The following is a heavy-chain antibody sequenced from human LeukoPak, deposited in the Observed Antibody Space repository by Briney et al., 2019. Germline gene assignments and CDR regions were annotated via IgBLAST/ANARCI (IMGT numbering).Heavy chain of an antibody. CDR2: INPGGGST. CDR1: GYTFTIYY. J-gene: IGHJ4*02. D-gene: IGHD3-22*01. Sequence: ASVKVSCKASGYTFTIYYMHWVRQAPGQGLEWMGIINPGGGSTNYAQKFQGRLTMTRDLATSTVYLELSSLRSEDTAVYYCARDFVGNADYYDSSGYPRYWGQGTLVTVSS. CDR3: ARDFVGNADYYDSSGYPRY. V-gene: IGHV1-46*01.